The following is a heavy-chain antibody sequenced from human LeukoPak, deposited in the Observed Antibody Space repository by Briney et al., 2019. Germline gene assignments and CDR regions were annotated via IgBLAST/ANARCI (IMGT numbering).Heavy chain of an antibody. CDR2: IGISSGNT. D-gene: IGHD5-24*01. J-gene: IGHJ4*02. CDR3: ARDYKYAFDN. V-gene: IGHV3-48*01. Sequence: GGSLRLSCAASGFTFSAYSMNWVRQAPGKGPEWISYIGISSGNTKYADSVKGRFTISGDKAKNSLYLQMNSLRVEDTAVYYCARDYKYAFDNWGQGTLVTVSS. CDR1: GFTFSAYS.